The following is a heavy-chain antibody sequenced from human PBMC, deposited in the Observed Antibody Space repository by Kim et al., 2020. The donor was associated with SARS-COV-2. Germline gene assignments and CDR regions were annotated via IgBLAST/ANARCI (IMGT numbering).Heavy chain of an antibody. CDR1: GFTFSSYG. Sequence: GGSLRLSCAASGFTFSSYGMHWVRQAPGKGLEWVGVISYDGSNKYYADSVKGRFTISRDNSKNTLYLQMNSLRVEDTAVYYCAKDARLYCSGGSCYGLDYWGQGTLFTVSS. J-gene: IGHJ4*02. CDR2: ISYDGSNK. V-gene: IGHV3-30*18. D-gene: IGHD2-15*01. CDR3: AKDARLYCSGGSCYGLDY.